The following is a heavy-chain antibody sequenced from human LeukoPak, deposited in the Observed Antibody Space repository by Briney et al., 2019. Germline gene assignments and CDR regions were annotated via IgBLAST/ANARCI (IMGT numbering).Heavy chain of an antibody. J-gene: IGHJ6*02. CDR3: ARDNWNYGSSVDV. CDR2: IYYSGST. D-gene: IGHD1-7*01. V-gene: IGHV4-59*01. Sequence: SETLSLTCTVSGASISSYYWSWIRQPPGKGLEWIGYIYYSGSTNYSPSLKSRVTISVDTSKNQFSLKLSSVTAADTAVYYCARDNWNYGSSVDVWGQGTTVTVSS. CDR1: GASISSYY.